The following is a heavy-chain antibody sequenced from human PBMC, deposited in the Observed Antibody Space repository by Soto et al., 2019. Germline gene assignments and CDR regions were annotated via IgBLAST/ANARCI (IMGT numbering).Heavy chain of an antibody. V-gene: IGHV4-59*08. CDR3: ARHGYTMGTWYYFDY. Sequence: VTISLTCTITSASIGSYYWMWIPQPQGKGLEWIGYIYYSGSTNYNPPLKSRVTISVDTSKNQFSLRLSSVTATDTAVYYCARHGYTMGTWYYFDYWGQGTLVTVS. CDR2: IYYSGST. D-gene: IGHD5-18*01. CDR1: SASIGSYY. J-gene: IGHJ4*02.